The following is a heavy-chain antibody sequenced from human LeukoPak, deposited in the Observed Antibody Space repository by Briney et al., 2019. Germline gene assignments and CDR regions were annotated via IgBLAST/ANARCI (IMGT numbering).Heavy chain of an antibody. Sequence: PGGSLRLSCAASGFTFSAFWMHWVRQAPGKGLVWVSRINSDDSRTTYADSVKGRFTISRDNAKNTLYLQMNSLRVEDTAVYYCARGRPHGNDYWGQGTLVTVSS. CDR1: GFTFSAFW. CDR3: ARGRPHGNDY. J-gene: IGHJ4*02. D-gene: IGHD4-23*01. V-gene: IGHV3-74*01. CDR2: INSDDSRT.